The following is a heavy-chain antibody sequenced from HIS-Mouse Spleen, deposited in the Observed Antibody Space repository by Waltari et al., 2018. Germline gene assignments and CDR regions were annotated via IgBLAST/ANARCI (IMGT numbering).Heavy chain of an antibody. Sequence: QVQLQESGPGLVKPSETLSLTCTASGGSISRYYCSWIRQPPGKGLEWIGYYSGSTNYNPSLKSRVTISVDTSKNQFSLKLSSVTAADTAVYYCARASRDLLLPRYFDLWGRGTLVTVSS. CDR2: YYSGST. J-gene: IGHJ2*01. V-gene: IGHV4-59*01. CDR3: ARASRDLLLPRYFDL. CDR1: GGSISRYY.